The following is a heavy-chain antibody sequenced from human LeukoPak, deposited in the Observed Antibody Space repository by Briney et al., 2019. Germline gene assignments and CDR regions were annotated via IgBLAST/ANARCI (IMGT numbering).Heavy chain of an antibody. V-gene: IGHV7-4-1*02. CDR3: ARAKEDDFWSGYSGHPDY. CDR1: GYTFTSYA. J-gene: IGHJ4*02. CDR2: INTNTGNP. Sequence: ASVKVSCKASGYTFTSYAMNWVRQAPGQGLEWMGWINTNTGNPTYAQGFTGRFVFSLDTSVSTAYLQISSLKAEDTAVYYCARAKEDDFWSGYSGHPDYWGQGTLVTVSP. D-gene: IGHD3-3*01.